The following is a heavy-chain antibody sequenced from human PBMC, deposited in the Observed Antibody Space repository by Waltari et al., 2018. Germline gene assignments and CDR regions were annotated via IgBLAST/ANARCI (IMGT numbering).Heavy chain of an antibody. J-gene: IGHJ4*02. Sequence: EVQLVESGGGLVKPGGSLRLSCAASGFTFSSYSMNWVRPAPGKGLEWVSSISSTGSYTHYADSVKGRFSISRDNAKNSLYLQMNSLRAEDTAVYYCARGGWGFYLDDWGQGTLVT. V-gene: IGHV3-21*01. CDR3: ARGGWGFYLDD. CDR2: ISSTGSYT. CDR1: GFTFSSYS. D-gene: IGHD7-27*01.